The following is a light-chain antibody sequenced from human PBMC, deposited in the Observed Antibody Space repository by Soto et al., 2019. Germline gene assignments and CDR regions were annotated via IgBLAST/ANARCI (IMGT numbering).Light chain of an antibody. CDR2: GAS. CDR3: QQFQKWPLT. V-gene: IGKV3-15*01. Sequence: EIVMTQSPATVSVSPGERATLSCRPSESASSNLAWYQQKPGQAPRLLIYGASTRATGIPARFSSSGSEKEFTLTISSLQAEDFAVYYCQQFQKWPLTFGGGTNVEIK. CDR1: ESASSN. J-gene: IGKJ4*01.